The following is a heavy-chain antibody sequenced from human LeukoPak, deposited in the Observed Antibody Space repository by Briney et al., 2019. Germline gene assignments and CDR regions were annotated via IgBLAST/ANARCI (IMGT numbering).Heavy chain of an antibody. CDR1: GYTFTSYG. CDR3: ARRRLAGSTPPHYYYILDV. CDR2: ISAYNGNT. V-gene: IGHV1-18*01. J-gene: IGHJ6*02. D-gene: IGHD3-3*02. Sequence: ASVKVSCKASGYTFTSYGISWVRQAPGQGLEWMGWISAYNGNTNYAQKLQGGVTMTTDTSTSTAYMELRSLRSEDTAVYYCARRRLAGSTPPHYYYILDVWGQGTTVTVSS.